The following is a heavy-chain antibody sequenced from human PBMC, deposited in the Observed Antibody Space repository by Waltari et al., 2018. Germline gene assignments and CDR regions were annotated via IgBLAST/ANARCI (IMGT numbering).Heavy chain of an antibody. V-gene: IGHV4-4*02. Sequence: QVQLQESGPGLVKPSGTLSLTCAVSGGSISSINWWSWVRQPPGKGLEWIAEIYHSGSTNYNPSFNSRVTISIYKSKNQFSLKLTSVTAEDTAVYYCATSLDSSGSWFDPWGQGTLVTVSS. CDR3: ATSLDSSGSWFDP. CDR2: IYHSGST. D-gene: IGHD3-22*01. CDR1: GGSISSINW. J-gene: IGHJ5*02.